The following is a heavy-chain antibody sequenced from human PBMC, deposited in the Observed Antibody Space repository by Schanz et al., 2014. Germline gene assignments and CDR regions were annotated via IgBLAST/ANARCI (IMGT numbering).Heavy chain of an antibody. D-gene: IGHD3-10*01. CDR3: ARGPIPIQGVPMDF. J-gene: IGHJ4*02. Sequence: QVQLVESGGGLVQPGGSLRFSCLTSGFTFSRHAMNWVRQAPGKGLEWVANIGYDGSEKYYVDSVKGRFTISRDNSKDTLYLQMSGLTPEDTAVYYCARGPIPIQGVPMDFWGQGTLVTVSS. V-gene: IGHV3-33*01. CDR1: GFTFSRHA. CDR2: IGYDGSEK.